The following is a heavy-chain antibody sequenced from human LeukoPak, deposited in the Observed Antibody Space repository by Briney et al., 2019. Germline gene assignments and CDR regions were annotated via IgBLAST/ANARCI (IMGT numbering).Heavy chain of an antibody. D-gene: IGHD6-13*01. CDR1: GGTFSSYA. CDR2: IIPIFGTA. Sequence: SVNVSCKASGGTFSSYAISWVRQAPRQGVEWMGGIIPIFGTANYAQKFQGRVTITTDESTSTAYMELSSVRSEDRPVYYCGRGGTAAPWWFDPWGQGTLVTVSS. CDR3: GRGGTAAPWWFDP. V-gene: IGHV1-69*05. J-gene: IGHJ5*02.